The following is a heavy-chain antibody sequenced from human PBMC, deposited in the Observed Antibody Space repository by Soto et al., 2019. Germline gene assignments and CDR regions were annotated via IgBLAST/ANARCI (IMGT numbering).Heavy chain of an antibody. D-gene: IGHD1-7*01. J-gene: IGHJ6*02. V-gene: IGHV1-8*01. Sequence: GASVKVSCKASGYTFTSYDINWVRQATGQGLEWMGGMNPNSGNTGYAQKFQGRVTMTRNTSISTPYMELSSLRSEDTAVYYCAGPPELTRIYYYYGMDVWGQGTTVTVSS. CDR1: GYTFTSYD. CDR3: AGPPELTRIYYYYGMDV. CDR2: MNPNSGNT.